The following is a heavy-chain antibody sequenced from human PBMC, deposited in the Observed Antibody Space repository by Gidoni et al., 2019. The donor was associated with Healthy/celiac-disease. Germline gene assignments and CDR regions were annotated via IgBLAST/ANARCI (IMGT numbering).Heavy chain of an antibody. V-gene: IGHV3-23*01. CDR1: GFTFSSDA. CDR2: IRGRGGST. D-gene: IGHD5-12*01. Sequence: EVQLLESGGGLVQPGGSLRLSCAASGFTFSSDAMSWVRQAPGKGLGGVSAIRGRGGSTYYADSVKGRFTISRDNSKNTLYLQMNSLRAEDTAVYYCAKRYSGYEGDYWGQGTLVTVSS. J-gene: IGHJ4*02. CDR3: AKRYSGYEGDY.